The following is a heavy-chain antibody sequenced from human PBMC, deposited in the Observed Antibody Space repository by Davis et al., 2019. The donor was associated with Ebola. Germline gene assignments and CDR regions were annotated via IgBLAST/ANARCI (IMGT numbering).Heavy chain of an antibody. CDR3: AKGRTGDPIY. Sequence: GESLKISCAASGFTFSSYPMSWVRQAPGKGLEWVSAISGSGGRTFYLDSVKGRFIISRDNSKNTLYLQMNSLRAEDTAVYYCAKGRTGDPIYWGQGTLVTVSS. CDR1: GFTFSSYP. D-gene: IGHD1-14*01. J-gene: IGHJ4*02. CDR2: ISGSGGRT. V-gene: IGHV3-23*01.